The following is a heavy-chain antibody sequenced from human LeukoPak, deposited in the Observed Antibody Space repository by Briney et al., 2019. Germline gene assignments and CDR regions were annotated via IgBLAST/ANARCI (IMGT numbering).Heavy chain of an antibody. V-gene: IGHV4-61*02. CDR3: ARESTAAAADY. D-gene: IGHD6-13*01. CDR1: GSYITSDGFY. Sequence: ASETLSLTCNVSGSYITSDGFYWSWIRQPAGKGLEWVGGIYSSGTTTYNPSLQSRVTIAVDTSKNQFSLTVNSVTAADTAKYFCARESTAAAADYWGQGTLVTVSS. CDR2: IYSSGTT. J-gene: IGHJ4*02.